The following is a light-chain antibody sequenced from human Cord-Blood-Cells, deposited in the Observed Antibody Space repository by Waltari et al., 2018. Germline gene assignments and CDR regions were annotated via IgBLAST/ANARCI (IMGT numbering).Light chain of an antibody. CDR3: QQFNNYPYT. Sequence: AIQLTQSPSSLSASVGDRVTITCRASQGIISALAWYQQKPGKAPKLLIYDASSLESGVPSRFSGRGSGTDFTLTISSLQPEDFATYYCQQFNNYPYTFGQGTKLEIK. V-gene: IGKV1D-13*01. J-gene: IGKJ2*01. CDR2: DAS. CDR1: QGIISA.